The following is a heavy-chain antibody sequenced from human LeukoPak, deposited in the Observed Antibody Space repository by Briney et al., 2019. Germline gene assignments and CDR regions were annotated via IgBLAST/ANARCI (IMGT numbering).Heavy chain of an antibody. V-gene: IGHV4-34*01. CDR3: ARGVSAALWFGEQYYFDY. J-gene: IGHJ4*02. CDR2: INHSGST. Sequence: KPSETLSLTCAVYGRSFSGYYWSWIRQPPGKGLEWIGEINHSGSTNYNPSLKSRVTISVDTSKNQFSLKLSSVTAADTAVYYCARGVSAALWFGEQYYFDYWGQGTLVTVSS. D-gene: IGHD3-10*01. CDR1: GRSFSGYY.